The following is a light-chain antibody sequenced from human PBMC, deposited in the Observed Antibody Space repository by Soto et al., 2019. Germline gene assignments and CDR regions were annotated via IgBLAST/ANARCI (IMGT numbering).Light chain of an antibody. CDR2: DAS. CDR1: QSSESNF. J-gene: IGKJ5*01. V-gene: IGKV3D-11*02. CDR3: QQRSNWPTIT. Sequence: EIVLTQSPGTLSLSPGERATLSCKTSQSSESNFLAWYQHKPGQAPRLLIYDASNRATGIPARFSGSGPGTDFTLTISSLEPEDFAVYYCQQRSNWPTITFGQGTRLEIK.